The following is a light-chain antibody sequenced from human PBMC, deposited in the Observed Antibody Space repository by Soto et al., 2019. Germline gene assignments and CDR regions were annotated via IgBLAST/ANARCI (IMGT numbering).Light chain of an antibody. Sequence: QSVLTQPASVSGSPGQSITISCTGTSSDDVSWYQQHPDKAPKLMVYDVSTRPSRVSNRFSGSKSGNTASLTISGLQAEDKADYYCSSYTSTSHVLFGGGTKLTVL. CDR1: SSDD. J-gene: IGLJ2*01. CDR3: SSYTSTSHVL. CDR2: DVS. V-gene: IGLV2-14*01.